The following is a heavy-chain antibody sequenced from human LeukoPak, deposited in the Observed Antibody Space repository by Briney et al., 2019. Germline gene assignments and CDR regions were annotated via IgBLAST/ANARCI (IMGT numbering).Heavy chain of an antibody. Sequence: GGSLRLSCAASGFTVSSNYMSWVRQAPGKGLEWVSVIYSGGSTYYADSVKGRFTISRDNSKNTLYLQMNSLRAEDTAVYYCARDTGYCSGGSCPFTLDYWGQGTLVTVSS. CDR2: IYSGGST. V-gene: IGHV3-53*01. J-gene: IGHJ4*02. CDR3: ARDTGYCSGGSCPFTLDY. CDR1: GFTVSSNY. D-gene: IGHD2-15*01.